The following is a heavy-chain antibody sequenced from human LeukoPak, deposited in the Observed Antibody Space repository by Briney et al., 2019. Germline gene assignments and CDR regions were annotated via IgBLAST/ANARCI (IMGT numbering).Heavy chain of an antibody. CDR2: ISGRDDST. Sequence: GGSLRLSCAASGFTVTNYAMYWVRQAPGKGLEWVSAISGRDDSTYYADSVRGRFTISRDTSKNTLFLQMNSLRAEDTAVYYCAKWGDYDILTGYYDPDYWGQGTLVTVSS. J-gene: IGHJ4*02. CDR3: AKWGDYDILTGYYDPDY. D-gene: IGHD3-9*01. V-gene: IGHV3-23*01. CDR1: GFTVTNYA.